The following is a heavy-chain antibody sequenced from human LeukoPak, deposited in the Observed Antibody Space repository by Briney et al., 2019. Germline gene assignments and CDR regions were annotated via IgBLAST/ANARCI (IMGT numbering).Heavy chain of an antibody. Sequence: PGGFLRLSCVVSGFTVSSNYMSWVRQAPGKGLEWVSVMYSAGFTYYADSVKGRFTISRDNSKNTLNLQMNSLRAEDTAVYYCARDMDTAMVTPHYWGQGTLVTVSS. CDR1: GFTVSSNY. CDR3: ARDMDTAMVTPHY. CDR2: MYSAGFT. V-gene: IGHV3-53*01. D-gene: IGHD5-18*01. J-gene: IGHJ4*02.